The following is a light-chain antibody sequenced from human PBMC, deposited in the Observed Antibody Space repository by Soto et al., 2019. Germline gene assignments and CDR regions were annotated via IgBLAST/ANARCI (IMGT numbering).Light chain of an antibody. J-gene: IGLJ1*01. CDR1: SSDVGGYKY. V-gene: IGLV2-14*01. CDR2: EVS. CDR3: SSFSSGSTLYV. Sequence: QSVLTQPASVSGSPGQSITISCTGTSSDVGGYKYVSWYQQYSGKAPKLMIYEVSNRPSGVSNRFSGSKSGNTASLTISGLQAEDEADYYCSSFSSGSTLYVFGTGTKLTVL.